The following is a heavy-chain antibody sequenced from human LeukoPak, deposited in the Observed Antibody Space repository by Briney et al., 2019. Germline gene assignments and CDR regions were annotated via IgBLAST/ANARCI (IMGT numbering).Heavy chain of an antibody. CDR3: ARDQIQVYYYDSSGYSPLDY. Sequence: PSETLSLTCTVSGYSISSGYYWGWLRQPPGKGLEWIGSIYHSGTTYYNPSLKSRVTISVDASKNQFSLKVTSVTAADTAVYYCARDQIQVYYYDSSGYSPLDYWGQGTLVTVSS. CDR1: GYSISSGYY. V-gene: IGHV4-38-2*02. J-gene: IGHJ4*02. D-gene: IGHD3-22*01. CDR2: IYHSGTT.